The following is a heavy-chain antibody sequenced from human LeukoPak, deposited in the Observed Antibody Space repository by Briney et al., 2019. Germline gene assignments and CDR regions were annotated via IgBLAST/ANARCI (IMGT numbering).Heavy chain of an antibody. CDR1: GFTFSSYA. Sequence: GGSLRLSCAASGFTFSSYAISWVRQAPGQGLEWMGRIIPILGIANYAQKFQGRVTITADKSTSTAYMELSSLRSEDTAVYYCARAVAHNRNWFDPWGQGTLVTVSS. D-gene: IGHD6-19*01. CDR3: ARAVAHNRNWFDP. J-gene: IGHJ5*02. V-gene: IGHV1-69*04. CDR2: IIPILGIA.